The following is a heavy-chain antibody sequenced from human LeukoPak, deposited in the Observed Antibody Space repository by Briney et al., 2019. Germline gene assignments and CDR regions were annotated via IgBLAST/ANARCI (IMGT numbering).Heavy chain of an antibody. J-gene: IGHJ4*02. CDR3: AKTPYGANSYFDY. CDR2: ISGGGGST. V-gene: IGHV3-23*01. CDR1: GFSFSNYA. Sequence: GGSLRLSCAASGFSFSNYAMSWVRQAPGKGLEWVSAISGGGGSTYYADSVKGRFTISRDNSKNTLYLQMNGPRAEDTAVYYCAKTPYGANSYFDYWGQGTLVTVSS. D-gene: IGHD4-23*01.